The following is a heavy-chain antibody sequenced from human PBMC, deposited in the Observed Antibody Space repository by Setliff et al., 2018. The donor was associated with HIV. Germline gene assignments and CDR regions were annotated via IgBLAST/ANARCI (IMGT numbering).Heavy chain of an antibody. D-gene: IGHD1-7*01. V-gene: IGHV4-30-4*08. CDR3: ASANWNYLGYWFDP. J-gene: IGHJ5*02. Sequence: SETLSLTCTVSGGSIISGDHYWSWIRQPPGKGLEWIDYIYYSGSTYYNPSLKSRVTISVDTSKNQFSVKLSSVTAADTAVYYCASANWNYLGYWFDPWGQGTLVTVSS. CDR2: IYYSGST. CDR1: GGSIISGDHY.